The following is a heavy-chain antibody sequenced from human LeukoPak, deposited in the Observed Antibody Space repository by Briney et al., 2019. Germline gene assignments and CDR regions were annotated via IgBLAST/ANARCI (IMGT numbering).Heavy chain of an antibody. CDR3: AKDIAAAGGPCAY. Sequence: PGRSLRLSCAASGFTFSGYDMHWVCQAPGKGLEWVALIRSDGSDKYYADSVKGRFTISRDNSKNTVFLQMNSLRAEDTAVYYCAKDIAAAGGPCAYWGRGTLVTVSS. V-gene: IGHV3-33*06. J-gene: IGHJ4*02. CDR1: GFTFSGYD. CDR2: IRSDGSDK. D-gene: IGHD6-13*01.